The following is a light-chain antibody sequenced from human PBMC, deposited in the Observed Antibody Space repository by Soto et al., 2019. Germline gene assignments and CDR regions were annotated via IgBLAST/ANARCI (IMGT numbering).Light chain of an antibody. Sequence: DIQMTQSPSTLSATVVDRVTITCRASQSISTWLAWYQQKPGKAPKLLIYDASSLEVGVPSRFSGSGSRTEFTLTISSMQPDDYGIYYCQQYYDFRTFGKGTKV. CDR1: QSISTW. V-gene: IGKV1-5*01. CDR2: DAS. CDR3: QQYYDFRT. J-gene: IGKJ1*01.